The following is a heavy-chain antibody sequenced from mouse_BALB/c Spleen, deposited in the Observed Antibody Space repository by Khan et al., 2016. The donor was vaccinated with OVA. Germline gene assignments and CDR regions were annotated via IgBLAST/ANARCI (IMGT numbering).Heavy chain of an antibody. Sequence: EVKLEESGPELVKPGASVKISCKASGYSFTGYFMTWVMQSHGKSLEWIGRILPHFGENFYNQKFVDKATLTVNESSSTAHMELRSLASGDSAVYYCSRICSSDFDYWGQGTTLTVSS. CDR1: GYSFTGYF. J-gene: IGHJ2*01. V-gene: IGHV1-20*02. D-gene: IGHD6-1*01. CDR2: ILPHFGEN. CDR3: SRICSSDFDY.